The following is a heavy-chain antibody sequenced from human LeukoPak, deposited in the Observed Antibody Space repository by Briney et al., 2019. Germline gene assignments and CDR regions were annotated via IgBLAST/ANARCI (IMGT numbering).Heavy chain of an antibody. V-gene: IGHV4-39*01. CDR3: ARHGGAYSYGYQP. D-gene: IGHD5-18*01. J-gene: IGHJ5*02. CDR1: GVSISSSSYY. Sequence: SETLSLTCTVSGVSISSSSYYWGWIRQPPGKGLEWIGSIYYSGSTYYNPSLKSRVTISVDTSKNQFSLKLSSVTAADTAVYYCARHGGAYSYGYQPWGQGTLVTVSS. CDR2: IYYSGST.